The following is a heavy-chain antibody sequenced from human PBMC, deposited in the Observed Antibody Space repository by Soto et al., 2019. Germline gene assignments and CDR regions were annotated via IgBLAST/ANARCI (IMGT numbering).Heavy chain of an antibody. CDR3: VKGAWLDS. CDR1: GFTFSTFD. V-gene: IGHV3-23*01. J-gene: IGHJ4*02. CDR2: IRGSSGST. Sequence: EVQLLESGGGLVQPGGSLRLSCAASGFTFSTFDMTWVRQPPGKGLEWVSLIRGSSGSTYYADSVKGRSTISKDISKNTLYLQMTSLRAEDTALYFCVKGAWLDSWGQGNMVTVSS.